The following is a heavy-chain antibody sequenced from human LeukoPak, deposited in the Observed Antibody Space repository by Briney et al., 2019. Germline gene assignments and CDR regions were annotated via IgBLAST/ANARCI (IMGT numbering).Heavy chain of an antibody. V-gene: IGHV3-21*01. Sequence: GGSLRLSCAASGSTFSSYSMNWVRQAPGKGLEWVSSISSSSSYIYYADSVKGRFTISRDNAKNSLYLQMNSLRAEDTAVYYCARSSSFSSSWVNWFDPWGQGTLVTVSS. D-gene: IGHD6-13*01. CDR2: ISSSSSYI. CDR3: ARSSSFSSSWVNWFDP. CDR1: GSTFSSYS. J-gene: IGHJ5*02.